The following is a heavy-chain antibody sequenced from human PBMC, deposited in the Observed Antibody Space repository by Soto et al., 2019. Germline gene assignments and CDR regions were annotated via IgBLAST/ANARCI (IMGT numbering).Heavy chain of an antibody. CDR2: IYHSGST. CDR3: AREQSSGYYPTEFDY. Sequence: SETLSLTCAVSGGSISSSNWWSWVRQPPGKGLEWIGEIYHSGSTNYNPSLKSRVTISVDKSKNQFSLKLSSVTAADTAVYYCAREQSSGYYPTEFDYWGQGTLVTVSS. J-gene: IGHJ4*02. CDR1: GGSISSSNW. V-gene: IGHV4-4*02. D-gene: IGHD3-22*01.